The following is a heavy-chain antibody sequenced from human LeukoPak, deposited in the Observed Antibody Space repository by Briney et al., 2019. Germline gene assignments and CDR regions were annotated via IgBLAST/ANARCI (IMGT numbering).Heavy chain of an antibody. CDR2: INHSGST. V-gene: IGHV4-39*07. CDR1: GGSISSSSYY. CDR3: ARTTEGGYTYDYFYYYYMDV. Sequence: SETLSLTCAVSGGSISSSSYYWDWIRQPPGKGLEWIGEINHSGSTNYNPSLKSRVTISVDTSKNQFSLKLSSVTAADTAVYYCARTTEGGYTYDYFYYYYMDVWGKGTTVTISS. J-gene: IGHJ6*03. D-gene: IGHD5-18*01.